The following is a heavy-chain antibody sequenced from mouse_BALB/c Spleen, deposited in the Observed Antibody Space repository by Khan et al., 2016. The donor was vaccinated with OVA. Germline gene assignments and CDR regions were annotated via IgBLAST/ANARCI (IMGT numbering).Heavy chain of an antibody. D-gene: IGHD2-14*01. J-gene: IGHJ4*01. CDR3: ARAYYRYDGYYAMDY. Sequence: QVQLKQSGPGLVAPSQSLSITCTVSGFSLTRYNIHWVRQPPGKGMEWLGMIWGGGGTDYNSTLKSRRSTSKDNSKSQVFLKMNSLQTDDTAMYNCARAYYRYDGYYAMDYWGQGTSVTVSS. CDR2: IWGGGGT. CDR1: GFSLTRYN. V-gene: IGHV2-6-4*01.